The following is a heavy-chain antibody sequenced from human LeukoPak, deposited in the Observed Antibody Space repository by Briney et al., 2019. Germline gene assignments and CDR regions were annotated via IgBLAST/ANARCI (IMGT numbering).Heavy chain of an antibody. D-gene: IGHD1-20*01. V-gene: IGHV3-23*01. CDR2: ISGSGIHT. J-gene: IGHJ4*02. CDR3: AKVLNWNRGGYYFDY. CDR1: EFTFSTYA. Sequence: GGSLRLSCVASEFTFSTYAMGWVRQAPGKGLEWVSGISGSGIHTYYANSMKGRFTISRDNSKNTLYLQMNSLRAEDTAVYYCAKVLNWNRGGYYFDYWGQGTLVTVSS.